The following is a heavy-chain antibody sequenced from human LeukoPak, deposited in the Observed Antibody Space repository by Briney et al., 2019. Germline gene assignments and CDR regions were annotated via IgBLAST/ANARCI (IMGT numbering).Heavy chain of an antibody. V-gene: IGHV3-30*02. CDR2: IHFDGSNK. CDR3: ARGSEDYDSSGCYYDLGDY. J-gene: IGHJ4*02. CDR1: GFSFSSYV. D-gene: IGHD3-22*01. Sequence: GGSLRLSCAATGFSFSSYVMHWVRQAPGKGLEWVAFIHFDGSNKYYADSVKGRFTISRDNPKDTLYLQMNSLRAEDTAVYYCARGSEDYDSSGCYYDLGDYWGQGTLVTVSS.